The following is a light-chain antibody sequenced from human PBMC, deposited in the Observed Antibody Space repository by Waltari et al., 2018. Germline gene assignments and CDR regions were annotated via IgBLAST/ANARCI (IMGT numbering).Light chain of an antibody. J-gene: IGLJ2*01. CDR1: ALPNRY. V-gene: IGLV3-10*01. CDR3: YSTDSSGNQRV. CDR2: EDS. Sequence: SYELTQPPSVSVSPGQTARITCSGDALPNRYAYWYQQKSDQAPVLVIDEDSRRSSGMPVGFSGSSSGTMATLTISGAQVEDEADYYCYSTDSSGNQRVFGGGTKLTVL.